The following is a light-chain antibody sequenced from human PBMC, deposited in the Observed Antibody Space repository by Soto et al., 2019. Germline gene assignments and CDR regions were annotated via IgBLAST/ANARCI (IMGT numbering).Light chain of an antibody. CDR1: QGISTY. V-gene: IGKV1-9*01. CDR3: QQLNSYPFN. Sequence: DIQLTQSPSFLSASVGDRVTITCRASQGISTYLAWYQQKPGKAPKLLIYAASTLQSGVPLRFSGSGSGTEFTLTISSLQPEDFATYCCQQLNSYPFNFGPGTKVDIK. CDR2: AAS. J-gene: IGKJ3*01.